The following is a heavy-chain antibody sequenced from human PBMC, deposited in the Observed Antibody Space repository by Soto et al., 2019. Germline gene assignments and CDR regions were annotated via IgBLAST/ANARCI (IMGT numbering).Heavy chain of an antibody. D-gene: IGHD2-2*01. V-gene: IGHV3-33*01. CDR2: IWYDGSNK. CDR1: GFTFSSYG. J-gene: IGHJ6*03. Sequence: QVQLVESGGGVVQPGRSLRLSCAASGFTFSSYGMHWVRQAPGKGLEWVAVIWYDGSNKYYADSVKGRFTISRDNSKNTLYLQMNSLRAEDTAVYYCARDGRGRSSTSLDYYYYYMDVWGKGTTVTVSS. CDR3: ARDGRGRSSTSLDYYYYYMDV.